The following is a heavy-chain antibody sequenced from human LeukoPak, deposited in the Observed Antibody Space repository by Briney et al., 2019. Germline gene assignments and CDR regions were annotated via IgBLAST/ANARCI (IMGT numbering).Heavy chain of an antibody. Sequence: PGGSLRLSCAASGFTFSTYAMTWVRQAPGKGLEWVAVIWYDGSNKYYADSVKGRFTISRDNSKNTLYLQMNSLRAEDTAVYYCAKVAVAGSVIWGQGTLVTVSS. CDR2: IWYDGSNK. CDR1: GFTFSTYA. D-gene: IGHD6-19*01. V-gene: IGHV3-33*08. J-gene: IGHJ4*02. CDR3: AKVAVAGSVI.